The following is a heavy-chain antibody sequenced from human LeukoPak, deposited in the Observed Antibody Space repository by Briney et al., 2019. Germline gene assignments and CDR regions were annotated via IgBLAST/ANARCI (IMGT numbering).Heavy chain of an antibody. J-gene: IGHJ4*02. V-gene: IGHV4-30-4*08. CDR2: IYYSGST. Sequence: PSQTLSLTCTVSGGSISSGDYYWSWIRQPPGKGLEWIGYIYYSGSTYYNPPLKSRVTISVDTSKNQFSLKLSSVTAADTAVYYCAREWEPYYFDYWGQGTLVTVSS. D-gene: IGHD1-26*01. CDR3: AREWEPYYFDY. CDR1: GGSISSGDYY.